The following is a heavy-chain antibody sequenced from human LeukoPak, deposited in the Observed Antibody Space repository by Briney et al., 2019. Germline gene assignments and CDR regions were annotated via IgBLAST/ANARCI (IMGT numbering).Heavy chain of an antibody. D-gene: IGHD3-3*01. CDR3: AKGITIFGVVIDYYYYGMDV. J-gene: IGHJ6*02. Sequence: GGSLRLSCAASGFTFSSYAMSWVRQAPGKGLEWVSAISGSGGSTYYADSVKGRFTISRDNSKNTLYLQMNSLRAEDTAVYYCAKGITIFGVVIDYYYYGMDVWGQGTTDTVSS. CDR2: ISGSGGST. CDR1: GFTFSSYA. V-gene: IGHV3-23*01.